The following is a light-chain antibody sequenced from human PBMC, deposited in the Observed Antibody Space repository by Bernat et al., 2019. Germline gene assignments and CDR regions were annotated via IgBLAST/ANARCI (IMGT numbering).Light chain of an antibody. CDR3: MQALQTPIS. V-gene: IGKV2-28*01. J-gene: IGKJ5*01. CDR2: LRS. Sequence: DIVMTQSPLSLPVTPGEPASIACRSSQSLLQSNGYNYLHWYLQKPGQSPQLLIYLRSIRASGVPDRFSGSGSGTDFTLKISRVEAEDVGLYYCMQALQTPISFGQETRLDIK. CDR1: QSLLQSNGYNY.